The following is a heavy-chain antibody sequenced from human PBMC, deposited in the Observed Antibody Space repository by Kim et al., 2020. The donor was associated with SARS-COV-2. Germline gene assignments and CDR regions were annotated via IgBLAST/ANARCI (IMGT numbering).Heavy chain of an antibody. CDR2: INAGNGNT. CDR1: GYTFTSYA. J-gene: IGHJ4*02. D-gene: IGHD3-10*01. CDR3: ARAGYLRGSGCYLRY. Sequence: ASVKVSCKASGYTFTSYAMHWVRQAPGQRLEWMGWINAGNGNTKYSQKFQGRVTITRDTSASTAYMELSSLRSEDTAVYYCARAGYLRGSGCYLRYWGQGTLVTVSS. V-gene: IGHV1-3*01.